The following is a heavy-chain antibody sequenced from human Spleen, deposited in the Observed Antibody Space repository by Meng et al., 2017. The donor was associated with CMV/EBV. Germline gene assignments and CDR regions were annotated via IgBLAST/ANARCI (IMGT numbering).Heavy chain of an antibody. Sequence: GESLKISCAASGFTFSSYAMSWVRQAPGKGLEWVSVIYSGGSTYYADSVKGRFTISRDNSKNTLYLQMNSLRVDDTAVYYCARDYIIPAAGFDSWGQGSLVTVSS. CDR1: GFTFSSYA. D-gene: IGHD6-13*01. J-gene: IGHJ4*02. V-gene: IGHV3-23*03. CDR3: ARDYIIPAAGFDS. CDR2: IYSGGST.